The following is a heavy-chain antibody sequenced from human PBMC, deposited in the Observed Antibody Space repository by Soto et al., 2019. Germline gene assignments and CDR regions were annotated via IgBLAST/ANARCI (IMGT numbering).Heavy chain of an antibody. D-gene: IGHD2-15*01. CDR1: GGSFSGYY. CDR3: ARAQRKVRLVVKGYYYYGMDV. J-gene: IGHJ6*02. CDR2: INHSGST. V-gene: IGHV4-34*01. Sequence: QVQLQQWGAGLLKPSETLSLTCAVYGGSFSGYYWSWIRQPPGKGLEWIGEINHSGSTNYNPSLKSRATISVDTSKNQFSLKLSSVTAADTAVYYCARAQRKVRLVVKGYYYYGMDVWGQGTTVTVSS.